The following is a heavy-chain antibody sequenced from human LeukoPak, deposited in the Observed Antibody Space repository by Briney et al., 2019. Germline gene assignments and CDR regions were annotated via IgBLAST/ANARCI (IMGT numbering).Heavy chain of an antibody. Sequence: SVKVSCKASGGTFSSYAISWVRQAPGQGLEWMGGIIPIFGTANYAQKFQGRVTITADESTSTAYMELSSLRSEDTAVYYCAIVTMVRGVIIGDMDVWGKGTTVTVSS. D-gene: IGHD3-10*01. V-gene: IGHV1-69*13. CDR3: AIVTMVRGVIIGDMDV. CDR2: IIPIFGTA. CDR1: GGTFSSYA. J-gene: IGHJ6*03.